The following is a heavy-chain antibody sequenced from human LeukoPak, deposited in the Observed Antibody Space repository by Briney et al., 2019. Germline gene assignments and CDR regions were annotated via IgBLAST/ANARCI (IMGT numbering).Heavy chain of an antibody. CDR2: IYYSGST. J-gene: IGHJ6*03. CDR3: ARTDPYGGNTKGYYYYMDV. D-gene: IGHD4-23*01. Sequence: SETLSLTCAVSGVSISSGGYSWIWLRQPPGKGLEWIGYIYYSGSTYYNPSLKSRVTISVDTSKNQYSLKLSSVTAADTAVYYCARTDPYGGNTKGYYYYMDVWGKGTAVTVSS. V-gene: IGHV4-30-4*07. CDR1: GVSISSGGYS.